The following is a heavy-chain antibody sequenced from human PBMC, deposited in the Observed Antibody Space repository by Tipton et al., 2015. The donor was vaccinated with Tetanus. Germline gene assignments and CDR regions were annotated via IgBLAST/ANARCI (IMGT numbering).Heavy chain of an antibody. Sequence: TLSLTCTVSGGSISSDGAYWSWIRQHPGEGLEWIGSIYYSGSSYCNPSLESRVTISLDTSKNRFSLKLTSVTAADAAVYYCARPSTTVTPRAFDVWGQGTVVTVSS. CDR3: ARPSTTVTPRAFDV. CDR1: GGSISSDGAY. J-gene: IGHJ3*01. CDR2: IYYSGSS. V-gene: IGHV4-39*01. D-gene: IGHD4-17*01.